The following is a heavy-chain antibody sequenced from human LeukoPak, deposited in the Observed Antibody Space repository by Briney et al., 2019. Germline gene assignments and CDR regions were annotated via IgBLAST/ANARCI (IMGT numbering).Heavy chain of an antibody. CDR3: ARGASYSSSWLRAEYFQH. J-gene: IGHJ1*01. D-gene: IGHD6-13*01. CDR1: GGSFSGYY. V-gene: IGHV4-34*01. CDR2: INHSGST. Sequence: PSETLSLTCAVYGGSFSGYYWSWIRQPPGKGLEWIGEINHSGSTNYNPSLKSRVTISVGTSKNQFSLKLSSVTAADTAVYYCARGASYSSSWLRAEYFQHWGQGTLVTVSS.